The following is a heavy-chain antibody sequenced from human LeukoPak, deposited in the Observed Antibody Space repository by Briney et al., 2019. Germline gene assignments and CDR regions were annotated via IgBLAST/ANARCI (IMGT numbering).Heavy chain of an antibody. J-gene: IGHJ4*02. D-gene: IGHD6-6*01. CDR1: GGSISSGDYY. CDR3: ARETGSRIIVSSSSVIDY. V-gene: IGHV4-30-4*08. CDR2: IYYSGST. Sequence: SQTLSLTCTVSGGSISSGDYYWSWIRQPPGKGLEWIGYIYYSGSTYYNPSLKSRVTISVDTSKNQFSLKLSAVTAADTAVYYCARETGSRIIVSSSSVIDYWGQGTLVTVSS.